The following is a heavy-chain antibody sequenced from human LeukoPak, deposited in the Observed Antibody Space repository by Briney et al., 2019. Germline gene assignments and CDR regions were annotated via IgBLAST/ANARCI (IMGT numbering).Heavy chain of an antibody. Sequence: ASVKVSCKASGYTFTSYDINWVRQATGQGLEWMGWMNPNSGNTGYAQKFQGRVTMTRNTSISTAYMELSSLRSEDTAVYYCARAYSSSWFFWLDPWGQGTLVTVSS. J-gene: IGHJ5*02. CDR1: GYTFTSYD. CDR2: MNPNSGNT. D-gene: IGHD6-13*01. V-gene: IGHV1-8*01. CDR3: ARAYSSSWFFWLDP.